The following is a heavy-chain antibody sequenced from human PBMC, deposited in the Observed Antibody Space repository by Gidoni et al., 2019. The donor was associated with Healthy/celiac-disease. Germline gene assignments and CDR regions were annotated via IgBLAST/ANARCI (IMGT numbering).Heavy chain of an antibody. CDR3: ARVAGIVGATYYFDY. CDR2: ITPIFGTA. Sequence: QVQLVQSGAEGKKPGASGKVSCKASGGTFRGYAISWVRQAPGQGLEWMGGITPIFGTANYAQKFQGRVTITADKSTSTAYMELSSLRSEDTAIYYCARVAGIVGATYYFDYWGQGTLVTVSS. V-gene: IGHV1-69*06. J-gene: IGHJ4*01. D-gene: IGHD1-26*01. CDR1: GGTFRGYA.